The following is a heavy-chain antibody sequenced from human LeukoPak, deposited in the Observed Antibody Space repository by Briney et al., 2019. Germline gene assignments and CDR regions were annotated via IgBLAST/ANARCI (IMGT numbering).Heavy chain of an antibody. CDR2: ISSSGSTI. D-gene: IGHD3-22*01. J-gene: IGHJ1*01. Sequence: PGGSLRLSCAASGFTFSDYYMSWIRQAPGKGLEWVSYISSSGSTIYYADSVKGRFTISRDNAKNSLYLQMNSLRAEVTAVYYCARATMIGLSRYFQHWGQGTLVTVSS. CDR3: ARATMIGLSRYFQH. V-gene: IGHV3-11*04. CDR1: GFTFSDYY.